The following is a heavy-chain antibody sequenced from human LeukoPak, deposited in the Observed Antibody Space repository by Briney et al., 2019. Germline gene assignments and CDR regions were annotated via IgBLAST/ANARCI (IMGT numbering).Heavy chain of an antibody. J-gene: IGHJ4*02. V-gene: IGHV1-18*01. CDR3: ARQRQYYDILTGYYLMDFDY. CDR1: GYTFTSYG. CDR2: ISAYNGNT. D-gene: IGHD3-9*01. Sequence: ASVKVSCKASGYTFTSYGISRVRQAPGQGLEWMGWISAYNGNTNYAQKLQGRVTMTTDTSTSTAYMELRSLRSDDTAVYYCARQRQYYDILTGYYLMDFDYWGQGTLVTVSS.